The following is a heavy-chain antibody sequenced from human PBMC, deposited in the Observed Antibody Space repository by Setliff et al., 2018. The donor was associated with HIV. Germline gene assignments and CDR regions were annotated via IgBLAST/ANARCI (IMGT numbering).Heavy chain of an antibody. CDR2: INDDENKK. V-gene: IGHV3-7*03. CDR3: AALSVRTNPVYGVISTRFDP. Sequence: GGSLRLSCAASGFVFSDFWMSWARQAPGKGLEWVANINDDENKKWYVGSARGRFTISRDNAKKSLFLQMNSLRVDDTAVYYCAALSVRTNPVYGVISTRFDPWGQGSLVTVSS. D-gene: IGHD2-8*01. J-gene: IGHJ5*02. CDR1: GFVFSDFW.